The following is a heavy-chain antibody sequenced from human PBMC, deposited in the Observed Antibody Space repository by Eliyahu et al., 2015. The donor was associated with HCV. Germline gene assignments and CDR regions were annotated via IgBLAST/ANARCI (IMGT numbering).Heavy chain of an antibody. V-gene: IGHV4-59*01. D-gene: IGHD2-15*01. CDR2: IYYSGST. J-gene: IGHJ4*02. Sequence: QVQLQESGPGLVKPSETLSLTCTVSGGSISSYYWSWIRQPPGKGLEWIGYIYYSGSTNYNPSLKSRVTISVDTSKNQFSLKLSSVTAADTAVYYCASYRGWLATHYFDYWGQGTLVTVSS. CDR3: ASYRGWLATHYFDY. CDR1: GGSISSYY.